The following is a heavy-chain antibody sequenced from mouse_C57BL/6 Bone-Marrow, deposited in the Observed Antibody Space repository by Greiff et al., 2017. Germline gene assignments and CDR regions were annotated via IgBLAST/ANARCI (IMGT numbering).Heavy chain of an antibody. CDR1: GFTFNTYA. CDR2: RRSKSSNYAT. Sequence: EVKVVESGGGLVQPKGSLKLSCAASGFTFNTYAMHWVRQAPGKGLEWVARRRSKSSNYATYYADSVKDRFNISRDGSQSMLYLQMNNLKTEDTAMYYCAITTFAYWGQGTQV. V-gene: IGHV10-3*01. D-gene: IGHD1-2*01. CDR3: AITTFAY. J-gene: IGHJ3*01.